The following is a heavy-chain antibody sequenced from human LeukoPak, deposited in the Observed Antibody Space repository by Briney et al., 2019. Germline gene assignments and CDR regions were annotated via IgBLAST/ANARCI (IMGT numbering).Heavy chain of an antibody. CDR2: IWYDGSNK. Sequence: PGGSLRLSCAASGFTFSSYGMHWVRQAPGKGLEWVAVIWYDGSNKYYADSVKGRFTIPRDNSKNTLYLQMNSLRAEDTAVYYCTRGYYDSSGSIDYWGQGTLVTVSS. CDR3: TRGYYDSSGSIDY. D-gene: IGHD3-22*01. J-gene: IGHJ4*02. V-gene: IGHV3-33*01. CDR1: GFTFSSYG.